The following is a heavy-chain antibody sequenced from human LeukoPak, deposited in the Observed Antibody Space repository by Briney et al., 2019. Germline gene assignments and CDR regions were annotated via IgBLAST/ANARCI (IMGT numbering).Heavy chain of an antibody. V-gene: IGHV3-23*01. CDR1: GFTFSSYG. CDR3: AKVPNRNYLWFDP. D-gene: IGHD1-7*01. CDR2: ITGGGTYT. J-gene: IGHJ5*02. Sequence: GGSLRLSCAASGFTFSSYGMSWVRQAPGKGLEWVSAITGGGTYTYYADSVKGRFTISRDNSKNTLYLQMNSLRAEDTAVYYCAKVPNRNYLWFDPWGQGTLVTVSS.